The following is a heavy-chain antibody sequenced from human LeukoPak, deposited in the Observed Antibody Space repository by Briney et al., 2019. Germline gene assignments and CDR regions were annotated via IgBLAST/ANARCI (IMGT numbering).Heavy chain of an antibody. CDR1: GGSISSYY. V-gene: IGHV4-59*01. Sequence: PLETLSLTCTVSGGSISSYYWSWIRQPPGKGLEWIGYIYYSGSTNYNPSLKSRVTISVDTSKNQFSLKLSSVTAADTAVYYCARGSSGSAAILDYWGQGTLVTVSS. CDR2: IYYSGST. J-gene: IGHJ4*02. CDR3: ARGSSGSAAILDY. D-gene: IGHD6-19*01.